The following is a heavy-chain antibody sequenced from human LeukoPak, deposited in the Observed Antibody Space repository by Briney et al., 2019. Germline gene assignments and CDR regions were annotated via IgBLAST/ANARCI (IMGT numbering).Heavy chain of an antibody. J-gene: IGHJ4*02. CDR1: GGSISSYY. Sequence: SETLSLTCTASGGSISSYYWSWIRQPAGKGLEWIGRIYTSGSTNYNPSLKSRVTMSVDTSKNQFSLKLSSVTAADTAVYYCARGSNYDTLGYHFEYWGQGTLVTVSS. CDR3: ARGSNYDTLGYHFEY. D-gene: IGHD3-16*01. V-gene: IGHV4-4*07. CDR2: IYTSGST.